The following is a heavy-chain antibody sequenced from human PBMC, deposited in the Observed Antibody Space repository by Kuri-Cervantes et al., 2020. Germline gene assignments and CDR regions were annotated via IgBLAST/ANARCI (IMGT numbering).Heavy chain of an antibody. V-gene: IGHV3-30-3*01. CDR3: ARDIVGATFSFDY. J-gene: IGHJ4*02. CDR1: GFTFSSYA. Sequence: GGSLRLSCAASGFTFSSYAMHWVRQAPGKGLEWVAVISYDGSNKYYADSVKGRFTIPRDNSKNTLYLQMNSLRAEDTAVYYCARDIVGATFSFDYWGQGTLVTVSS. D-gene: IGHD1-26*01. CDR2: ISYDGSNK.